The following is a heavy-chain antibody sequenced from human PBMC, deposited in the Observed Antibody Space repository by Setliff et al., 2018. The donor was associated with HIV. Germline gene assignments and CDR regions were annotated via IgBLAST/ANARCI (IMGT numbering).Heavy chain of an antibody. CDR2: IRNDGSTT. V-gene: IGHV3-30*02. J-gene: IGHJ5*02. Sequence: PGESLRLSCAASGFTFSSDGMHWVRQAPGKGLEWVGFIRNDGSTTDYAESVKGRFTISRDNSKNTLYLQLNSLRAEDTAVYYCAKDLGRVDWFDPWGQGTLVTVSS. CDR1: GFTFSSDG. CDR3: AKDLGRVDWFDP. D-gene: IGHD1-26*01.